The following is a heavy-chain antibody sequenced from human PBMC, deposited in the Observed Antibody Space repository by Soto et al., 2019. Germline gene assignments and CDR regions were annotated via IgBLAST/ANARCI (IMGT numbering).Heavy chain of an antibody. D-gene: IGHD3-3*01. J-gene: IGHJ6*03. CDR3: ARPHWITIFGGANHYMDV. CDR2: IYYSGST. Sequence: QLQLQESGPGLVKPSETLSLTCTVSGGSISSSSYYWGWIRQPPGKGLEWIGSIYYSGSTYYNPSLKSRVTISVDTSKNHFSLKLSSVTAADTAVYYCARPHWITIFGGANHYMDVWGKGTTVTVSS. V-gene: IGHV4-39*01. CDR1: GGSISSSSYY.